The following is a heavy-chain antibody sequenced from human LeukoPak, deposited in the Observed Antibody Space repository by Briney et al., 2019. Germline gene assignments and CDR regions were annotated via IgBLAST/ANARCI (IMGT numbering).Heavy chain of an antibody. CDR2: IYYSGST. D-gene: IGHD6-19*01. V-gene: IGHV4-59*01. Sequence: SETLSLTCTVSGGSISSYYWSWIRQPPVKGLEWIGYIYYSGSTNYNPSLKSRVTISVDTSKNQFSLKLSSVTAADTAVYYCASQSGWYGSWFDPWGQGTLVTVSS. J-gene: IGHJ5*02. CDR1: GGSISSYY. CDR3: ASQSGWYGSWFDP.